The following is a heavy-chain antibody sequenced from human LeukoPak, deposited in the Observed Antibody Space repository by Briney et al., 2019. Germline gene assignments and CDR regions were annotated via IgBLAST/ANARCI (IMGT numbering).Heavy chain of an antibody. CDR2: ISKTGSTK. J-gene: IGHJ4*02. CDR3: AREDYGGTNFDY. V-gene: IGHV3-11*01. D-gene: IGHD4-23*01. CDR1: GFTLSDYY. Sequence: PGGSLRLSCTGSGFTLSDYYINWVRQAPGKGLEWVSQISKTGSTKYYSDSVQGRFTISRDNAKNSVSLQMKSLSAEDAAVYYCAREDYGGTNFDYWGQGALVAVSS.